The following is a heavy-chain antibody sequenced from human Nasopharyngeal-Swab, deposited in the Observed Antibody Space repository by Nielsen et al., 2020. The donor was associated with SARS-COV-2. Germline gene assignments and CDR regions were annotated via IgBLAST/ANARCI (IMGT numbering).Heavy chain of an antibody. CDR3: AKTPIITMIVVVIEHWYFDL. V-gene: IGHV4-30-2*01. D-gene: IGHD3-22*01. CDR1: GGSISSGGYS. J-gene: IGHJ2*01. Sequence: SETLSLTCAVSGGSISSGGYSWSWIRQPPGKGLEWIGYIYHSGSTYYNPSLKSRVTISVDRSKNQFSLKLSSVTAADTAVYYCAKTPIITMIVVVIEHWYFDLWGRGTLVTVSS. CDR2: IYHSGST.